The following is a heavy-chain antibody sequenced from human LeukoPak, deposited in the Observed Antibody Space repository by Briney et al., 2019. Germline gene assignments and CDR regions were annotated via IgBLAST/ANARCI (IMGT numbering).Heavy chain of an antibody. V-gene: IGHV3-23*01. CDR3: ARGVNSPIMPFDH. D-gene: IGHD2-2*01. J-gene: IGHJ4*02. Sequence: VRQAPRXGLEWVSSLSAGGGSTYYADSVKGRFTISRDNSRNTLYLQMNGLRADDTAVYYCARGVNSPIMPFDHWGQGTLVTVSS. CDR2: LSAGGGST.